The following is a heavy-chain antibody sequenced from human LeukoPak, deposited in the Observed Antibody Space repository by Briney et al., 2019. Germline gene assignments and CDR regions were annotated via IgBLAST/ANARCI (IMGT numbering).Heavy chain of an antibody. Sequence: ASVKVSCKASGYTFTSYDINWVRQAIGQGLEWMGWMNPNSGNTGYAQKFQGRVTMTRNTSIRTAYMELSSLTSEDTAVYYCARQRGYNYGYDDYSGQGTLVTVSS. D-gene: IGHD5-18*01. J-gene: IGHJ4*02. CDR3: ARQRGYNYGYDDY. V-gene: IGHV1-8*01. CDR2: MNPNSGNT. CDR1: GYTFTSYD.